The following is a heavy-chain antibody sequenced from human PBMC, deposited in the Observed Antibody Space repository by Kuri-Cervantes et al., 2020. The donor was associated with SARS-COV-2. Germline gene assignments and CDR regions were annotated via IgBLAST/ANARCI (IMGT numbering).Heavy chain of an antibody. CDR3: AGPGMMGYCSSTSCLSSYYYYGMDV. D-gene: IGHD2-2*01. Sequence: SETLSLTCAVCGGSFSGYYWSWIRQPPGKGLEWIGEINHSGSTNYNPSLKSRVTIPVDTSKNQFSPKLSSVTAADTAVYYCAGPGMMGYCSSTSCLSSYYYYGMDVWGQGTTVTVSS. CDR2: INHSGST. J-gene: IGHJ6*02. V-gene: IGHV4-34*01. CDR1: GGSFSGYY.